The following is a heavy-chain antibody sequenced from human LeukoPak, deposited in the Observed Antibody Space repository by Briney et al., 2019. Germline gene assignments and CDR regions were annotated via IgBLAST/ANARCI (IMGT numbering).Heavy chain of an antibody. CDR3: AKALDTSGYYPADAFDI. CDR1: GFTFSSYA. V-gene: IGHV3-30*02. Sequence: GGSLRLSCAASGFTFSSYAMSWVRQAPGKGLEWVAFIRYDGSNKYYADSVKGRFTISRDNSKNTLYLQMNSLRAEDTAVYYCAKALDTSGYYPADAFDIWGQGTMVTVSS. J-gene: IGHJ3*02. D-gene: IGHD3-22*01. CDR2: IRYDGSNK.